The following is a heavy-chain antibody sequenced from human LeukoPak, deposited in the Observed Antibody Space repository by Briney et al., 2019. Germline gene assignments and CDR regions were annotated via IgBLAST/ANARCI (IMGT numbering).Heavy chain of an antibody. CDR1: GSTFNNFG. CDR3: AKVPKYCGGDCYSYVDY. CDR2: ISGSGTTT. V-gene: IGHV3-23*01. D-gene: IGHD2-21*02. Sequence: GGSLRLSCAASGSTFNNFGLSWVRQAPGKGLEWVSIISGSGTTTLYADSVRGRFTVSRDNSKNMLYLQMNTLRAEDTAVYYCAKVPKYCGGDCYSYVDYWGQGSLVTVSS. J-gene: IGHJ4*02.